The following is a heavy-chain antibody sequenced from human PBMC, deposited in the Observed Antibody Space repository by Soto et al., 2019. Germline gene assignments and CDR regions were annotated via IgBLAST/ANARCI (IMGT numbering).Heavy chain of an antibody. Sequence: QVQLQQWGSGLLKPSETLSLTCAVYGGSFSGYYWSWIRQPPGKGLEWIGEINHSGSANYIPSLKSRVTISVDTSKNQFSLKLSSVTAADTAVYYCAREGSTSLRYFDLWGRGALVTVSS. CDR3: AREGSTSLRYFDL. CDR1: GGSFSGYY. V-gene: IGHV4-34*01. J-gene: IGHJ2*01. D-gene: IGHD2-2*01. CDR2: INHSGSA.